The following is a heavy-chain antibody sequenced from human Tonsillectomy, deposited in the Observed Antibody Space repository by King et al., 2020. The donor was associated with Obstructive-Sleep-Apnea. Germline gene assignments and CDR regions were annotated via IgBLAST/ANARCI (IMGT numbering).Heavy chain of an antibody. CDR1: GFTFRDYY. CDR2: ISRSSSYT. V-gene: IGHV3-11*06. CDR3: AIWLDYYGSGSYGY. J-gene: IGHJ4*02. Sequence: VQLVESGGGLVKPGGSLRLSCAASGFTFRDYYMSWIRQAAGKGMEWVSYISRSSSYTKYVEFVKGRFTISRDNAKNSLYLQMNSLRAEDTAVYYCAIWLDYYGSGSYGYWGQGTLVTVSS. D-gene: IGHD3-10*01.